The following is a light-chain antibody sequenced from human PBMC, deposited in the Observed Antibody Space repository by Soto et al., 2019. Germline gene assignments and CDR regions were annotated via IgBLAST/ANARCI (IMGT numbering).Light chain of an antibody. J-gene: IGKJ4*01. CDR1: QSISSY. V-gene: IGKV3-11*01. CDR3: QQGSKWPLT. Sequence: EIVLTQSPATLSLSTGERATHSCRASQSISSYFAWYKQKPGQAPRLLLYDTSNRATGIPARFSGSGSGTDFTLTISSLEPEDFAAYYCQQGSKWPLTFGGGTKVDIK. CDR2: DTS.